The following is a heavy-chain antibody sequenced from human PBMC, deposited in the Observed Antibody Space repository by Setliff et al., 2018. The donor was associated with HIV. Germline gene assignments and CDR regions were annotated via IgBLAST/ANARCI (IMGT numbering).Heavy chain of an antibody. CDR1: GGSFSGYY. Sequence: SETLSLTCAVYGGSFSGYYWSWIRQPPGKGLGWIEEINHSGSTYYNPSLKSRVTISVDTSQNQYSLQLSSVTAADTAVYYCARGRYFSYGTSGYYLDYWGQGAPVTV. D-gene: IGHD3-22*01. V-gene: IGHV4-34*01. CDR2: INHSGST. CDR3: ARGRYFSYGTSGYYLDY. J-gene: IGHJ4*02.